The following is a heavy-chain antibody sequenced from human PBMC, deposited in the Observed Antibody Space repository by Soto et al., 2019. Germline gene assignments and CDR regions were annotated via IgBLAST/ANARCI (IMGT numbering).Heavy chain of an antibody. CDR1: GFTFSSFS. CDR2: ISYDGGKK. V-gene: IGHV3-30-3*01. Sequence: QVQLVESGGGVVRPGRSLRLSCAASGFTFSSFSLHWVRQAPGKGLEWLALISYDGGKKFNADSVKGRFTISRDNSNNPLYLQLNSLRPEDTAVYYCARTTTVAGTPEFDYWGQGALVTVSS. J-gene: IGHJ4*02. D-gene: IGHD6-19*01. CDR3: ARTTTVAGTPEFDY.